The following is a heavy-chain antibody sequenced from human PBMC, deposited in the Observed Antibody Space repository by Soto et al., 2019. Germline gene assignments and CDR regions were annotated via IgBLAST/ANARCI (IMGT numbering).Heavy chain of an antibody. CDR1: GGTFSSYA. CDR2: IIPIFGTA. V-gene: IGHV1-69*06. D-gene: IGHD3-3*01. Sequence: QVQLVQSGAEVKKPGSSVKVSCKASGGTFSSYAISWVRQAPGQGLEWMGGIIPIFGTANYAQKFQGRVTITADKSTSTAYMELSSLRSEDTAVYYCASLGKPRSLTIFGVAGGYWGQGTLVTVSS. CDR3: ASLGKPRSLTIFGVAGGY. J-gene: IGHJ4*02.